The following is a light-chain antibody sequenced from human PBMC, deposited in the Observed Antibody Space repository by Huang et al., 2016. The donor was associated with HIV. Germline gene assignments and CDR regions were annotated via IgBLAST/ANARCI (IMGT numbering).Light chain of an antibody. CDR1: QSVSSN. V-gene: IGKV3-15*01. CDR3: QHYANWPWFT. CDR2: GAS. J-gene: IGKJ2*01. Sequence: EIVLPQSPATLSVSPGERATLSCRASQSVSSNLAWYQQKPGQAPRLLIYGASTRATGIPARFSGSGSGTEFTLTINSLQSEDFAVYYCQHYANWPWFTFGQGTKL.